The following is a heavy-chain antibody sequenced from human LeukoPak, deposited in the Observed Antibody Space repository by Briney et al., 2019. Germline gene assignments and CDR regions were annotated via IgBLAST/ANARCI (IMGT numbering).Heavy chain of an antibody. CDR3: AKSVCGTGHPVDY. Sequence: PGGSLRLSCAASGFTFSSHAMNWVRQAPVKVLEWVSNISGRGGSTYYADSVKGRFTISRDNSRNTLYLQMNSLRAEDTAVYYCAKSVCGTGHPVDYWGQGTLVIVSA. J-gene: IGHJ4*02. D-gene: IGHD6-19*01. CDR2: ISGRGGST. V-gene: IGHV3-23*01. CDR1: GFTFSSHA.